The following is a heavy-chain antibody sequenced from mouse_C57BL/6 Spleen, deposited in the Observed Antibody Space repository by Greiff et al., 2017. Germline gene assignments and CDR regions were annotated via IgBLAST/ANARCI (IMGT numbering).Heavy chain of an antibody. CDR2: ISYDGSN. Sequence: EVKLQESGPGLVKPSQSLSLTCSVTGYSITSGYYWNWIRQFPGNKLEWMGYISYDGSNNYNPSFKNRISITRNTSKNQFFLKLTSVTTEDTATYYCARDYDYDGYYFDYWGQGTTLTVSS. D-gene: IGHD2-4*01. CDR3: ARDYDYDGYYFDY. V-gene: IGHV3-6*01. J-gene: IGHJ2*01. CDR1: GYSITSGYY.